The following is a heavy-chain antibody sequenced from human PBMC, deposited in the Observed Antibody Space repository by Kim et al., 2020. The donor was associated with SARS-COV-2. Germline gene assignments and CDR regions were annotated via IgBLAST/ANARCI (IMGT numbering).Heavy chain of an antibody. V-gene: IGHV4-34*01. CDR2: INHSGST. CDR3: ARDQWFGELLFSYYYGMDV. Sequence: SETLSLTCAVYGGSFSGYYWSWIRQPPGKGLEWIGEINHSGSTNYNPSLKSRVTISVDTSKNQFSLKLSSVTAADTAVYYCARDQWFGELLFSYYYGMDVWGQVTTVTVSS. J-gene: IGHJ6*02. CDR1: GGSFSGYY. D-gene: IGHD3-10*01.